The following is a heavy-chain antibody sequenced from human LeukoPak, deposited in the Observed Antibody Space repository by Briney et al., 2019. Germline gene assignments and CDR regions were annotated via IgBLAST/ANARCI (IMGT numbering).Heavy chain of an antibody. CDR1: GFTFSSYG. D-gene: IGHD2-8*01. J-gene: IGHJ4*02. V-gene: IGHV3-30*18. CDR3: AKDSNAGPMDY. Sequence: PGGSLRLSCAASGFTFSSYGMHWVRQAPGKGLEWVAVISYDGSNKYYADSVKGRFTISRDNSKNTLYLQMNSLRAEDTAVYYCAKDSNAGPMDYWGQGTLVTVSS. CDR2: ISYDGSNK.